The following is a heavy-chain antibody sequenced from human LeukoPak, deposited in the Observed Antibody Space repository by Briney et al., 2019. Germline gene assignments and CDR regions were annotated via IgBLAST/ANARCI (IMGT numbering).Heavy chain of an antibody. V-gene: IGHV3-30*18. CDR2: ISYDGSNK. D-gene: IGHD4-17*01. CDR3: AKDRTVTTRYFDY. Sequence: GSLRLSCSASGFTFSSFGMHWVRQAPGKGLEWVAVISYDGSNKYYADSVKGRFTISRDNSKNTLYLQMNSLRAEDTAVYYCAKDRTVTTRYFDYWGQGTLVTVSS. J-gene: IGHJ4*02. CDR1: GFTFSSFG.